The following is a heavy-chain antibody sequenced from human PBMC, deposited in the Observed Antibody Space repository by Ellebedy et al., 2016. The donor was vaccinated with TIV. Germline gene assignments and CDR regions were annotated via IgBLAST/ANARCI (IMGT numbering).Heavy chain of an antibody. CDR2: ISGSGGST. Sequence: GESLKISCAASGFTFSSYAMSWVRQAPGKGLEWVSAISGSGGSTYYADSVKGRFTISRDNSKNTLYLQMNSLRAEDTAVYYCAKDLVTAPSYWYFDLWGRGTLVTVSS. D-gene: IGHD5-18*01. CDR3: AKDLVTAPSYWYFDL. J-gene: IGHJ2*01. V-gene: IGHV3-23*01. CDR1: GFTFSSYA.